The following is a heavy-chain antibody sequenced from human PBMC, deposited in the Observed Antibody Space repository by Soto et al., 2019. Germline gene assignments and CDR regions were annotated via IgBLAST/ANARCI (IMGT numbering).Heavy chain of an antibody. Sequence: QVQLQESGPGLVKPSQTLSLTCTVSGGSISDGAYYWSWIRQPPGKGLEWIGHIYNSGNTYNNPSLRSRLTXSXNTAKSQFSLNLNSVTAADTAVYYCASGLSGDKVDQWGQGTLVTVSS. J-gene: IGHJ4*02. V-gene: IGHV4-30-4*01. CDR1: GGSISDGAYY. D-gene: IGHD2-21*01. CDR2: IYNSGNT. CDR3: ASGLSGDKVDQ.